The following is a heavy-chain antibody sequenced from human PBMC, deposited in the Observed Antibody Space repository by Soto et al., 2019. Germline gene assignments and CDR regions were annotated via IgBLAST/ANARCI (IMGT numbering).Heavy chain of an antibody. Sequence: GGSLRLSCEASGFAFSDYYMAWIRQRPGEGPQWIAFVNPEGTSVFYPDSVKGRFTIARENARNSLSLHMTSLRVEDTATYYCARDRAMATMTFDSWRQRSQVTVSS. D-gene: IGHD2-21*02. CDR3: ARDRAMATMTFDS. CDR2: VNPEGTSV. J-gene: IGHJ4*02. CDR1: GFAFSDYY. V-gene: IGHV3-11*01.